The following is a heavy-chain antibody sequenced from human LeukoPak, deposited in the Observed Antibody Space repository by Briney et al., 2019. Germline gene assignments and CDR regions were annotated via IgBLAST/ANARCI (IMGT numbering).Heavy chain of an antibody. CDR1: GFTFSSNA. J-gene: IGHJ4*02. Sequence: PGGSLRLSCAASGFTFSSNAMSWVRQAPGKGLEWVGRIKSKTDGGTTDYAAPVKGRFTISRDDSKNTLYLQMNSLKTEDTAVYYCTTDGYYYDSRTYWGQGTLVTVSS. V-gene: IGHV3-15*01. CDR2: IKSKTDGGTT. D-gene: IGHD3-22*01. CDR3: TTDGYYYDSRTY.